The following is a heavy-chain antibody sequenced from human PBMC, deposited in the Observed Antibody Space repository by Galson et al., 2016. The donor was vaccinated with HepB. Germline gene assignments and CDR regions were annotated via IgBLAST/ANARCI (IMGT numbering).Heavy chain of an antibody. D-gene: IGHD3-22*01. CDR1: GLTFSDYW. J-gene: IGHJ4*02. CDR2: IKQDGSEK. CDR3: SSAAYHYGSNGYYFAY. V-gene: IGHV3-7*05. Sequence: SLRLSCAASGLTFSDYWVAWVRQTPGAGLEWVANIKQDGSEKYYVDSVKGRFTISRDNAKNSLYLQMNSLRPEDTAVYYCSSAAYHYGSNGYYFAYWGQGTLVTVSS.